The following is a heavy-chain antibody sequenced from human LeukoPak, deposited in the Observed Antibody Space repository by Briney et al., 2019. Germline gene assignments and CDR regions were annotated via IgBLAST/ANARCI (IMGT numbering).Heavy chain of an antibody. V-gene: IGHV4-61*02. Sequence: SQTLSLTCTVSGGSISSGSNYWSWIRQPAGKGLEWIGRIYTSGYTNYNPSLESRVTISVDTSKNQLSLKLSSLTAADTAVYYCARHGYSGSYYGLSWFDPWGQGTLVTVSS. CDR3: ARHGYSGSYYGLSWFDP. CDR1: GGSISSGSNY. J-gene: IGHJ5*02. CDR2: IYTSGYT. D-gene: IGHD1-26*01.